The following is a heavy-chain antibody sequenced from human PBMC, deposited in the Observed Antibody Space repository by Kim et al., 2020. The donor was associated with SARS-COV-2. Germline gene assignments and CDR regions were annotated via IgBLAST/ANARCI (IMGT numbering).Heavy chain of an antibody. J-gene: IGHJ4*02. CDR1: GGSISSYY. Sequence: SETLSLTCTVSGGSISSYYWSWIRQPPGKGLEWIGYIYYSGSTNYNPSLKSRVTISVDTSKNQFSLKLSSVTAADTAVYYCARLGHLSEWELDYWGQGTLVTVSS. CDR2: IYYSGST. CDR3: ARLGHLSEWELDY. V-gene: IGHV4-59*08. D-gene: IGHD1-26*01.